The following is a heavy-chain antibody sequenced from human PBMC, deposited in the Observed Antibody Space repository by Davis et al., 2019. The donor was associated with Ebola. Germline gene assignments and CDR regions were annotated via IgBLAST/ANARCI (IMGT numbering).Heavy chain of an antibody. Sequence: GESLKISCAASGFTFSSYGMHWVRQAPGKGLEWVAVIWYDGSNKYYADSVKGRFTISRDNSKNTLYLQMNSLRAEDTAVYYCARDIGYCSSTSCYLPYYYYYYGMDVWGQGTTVTVSS. CDR2: IWYDGSNK. D-gene: IGHD2-2*01. J-gene: IGHJ6*02. CDR1: GFTFSSYG. V-gene: IGHV3-33*01. CDR3: ARDIGYCSSTSCYLPYYYYYYGMDV.